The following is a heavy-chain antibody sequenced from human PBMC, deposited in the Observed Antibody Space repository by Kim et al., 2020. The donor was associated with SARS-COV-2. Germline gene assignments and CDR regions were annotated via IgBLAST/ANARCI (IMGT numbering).Heavy chain of an antibody. CDR3: AKDTMTTVVTALDY. Sequence: GGSLRLSCAASGFTFSSYGMHWVRQAPGKGLEWVAVIWYDGSNKYYADSVKGRFTISRDNSKNTLYLQMNSLRAEDTAVYYCAKDTMTTVVTALDYWGQGTLVTVSS. CDR2: IWYDGSNK. CDR1: GFTFSSYG. D-gene: IGHD4-17*01. V-gene: IGHV3-33*06. J-gene: IGHJ4*02.